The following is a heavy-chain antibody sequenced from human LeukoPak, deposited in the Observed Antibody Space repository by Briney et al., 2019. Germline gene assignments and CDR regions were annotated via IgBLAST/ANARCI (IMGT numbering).Heavy chain of an antibody. Sequence: ASVKVSCKASGYTFTSYGISWVRQAPGQGVEWMGGISAFYGNTNYAQKLQGRVTMTTDTSTSAAYMELRRLRSDDTAVHYCARAPMVRGVIGPNYSYYYYMDVWGKGTTVT. D-gene: IGHD3-10*01. CDR3: ARAPMVRGVIGPNYSYYYYMDV. CDR2: ISAFYGNT. V-gene: IGHV1-18*01. J-gene: IGHJ6*03. CDR1: GYTFTSYG.